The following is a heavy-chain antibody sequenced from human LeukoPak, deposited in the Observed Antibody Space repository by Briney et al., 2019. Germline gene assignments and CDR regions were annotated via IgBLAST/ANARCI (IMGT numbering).Heavy chain of an antibody. D-gene: IGHD3-3*02. CDR1: GFAFSSYA. J-gene: IGHJ4*02. CDR3: AVLGY. Sequence: GGSLRLSCAASGFAFSSYAMHWVRQAPGKGLEWVAVISYDGSNKYYADSVKGRFTISRDNSKNTLYLQMNSLRAEDTAVYYCAVLGYWGQGTLVTVSS. V-gene: IGHV3-30-3*01. CDR2: ISYDGSNK.